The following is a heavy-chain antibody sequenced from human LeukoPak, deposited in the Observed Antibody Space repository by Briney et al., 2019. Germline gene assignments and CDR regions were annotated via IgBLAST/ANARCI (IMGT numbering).Heavy chain of an antibody. CDR2: TYYRSKWYN. Sequence: SQTLSLTCAISGDSVSSNSAAWNWIRQSPSRGLEWLGRTYYRSKWYNDYAVSVKSRITINPDTSKNQFSLQLNSVTPEDTAVYYCARASLNAVAGTYYYYYYMDVWGKGTTVTVSS. J-gene: IGHJ6*03. CDR3: ARASLNAVAGTYYYYYYMDV. D-gene: IGHD6-19*01. CDR1: GDSVSSNSAA. V-gene: IGHV6-1*01.